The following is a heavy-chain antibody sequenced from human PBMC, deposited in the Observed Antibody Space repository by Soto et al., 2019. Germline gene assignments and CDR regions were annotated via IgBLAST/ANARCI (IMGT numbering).Heavy chain of an antibody. V-gene: IGHV1-24*01. D-gene: IGHD5-18*01. J-gene: IGHJ5*02. CDR2: FDPEDGET. Sequence: ASVKVSCKVSGYTLTELSMHWVRQAPGKGLEWMGGFDPEDGETIYAQKFQGRVTMTEDTSTDTAYMELSSLRSEDTAVYYCATVTVRGYRSRWFDPWGQGTLVTVSS. CDR3: ATVTVRGYRSRWFDP. CDR1: GYTLTELS.